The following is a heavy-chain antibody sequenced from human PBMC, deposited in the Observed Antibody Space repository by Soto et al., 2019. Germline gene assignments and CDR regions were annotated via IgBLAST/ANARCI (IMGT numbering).Heavy chain of an antibody. J-gene: IGHJ3*02. CDR1: GFTFRTYG. D-gene: IGHD2-15*01. V-gene: IGHV3-30*18. CDR2: ISYDGRNK. CDR3: AKEGLGYCSGGNCYSGAFDI. Sequence: QVQLVESGGGLVQPGRSLRLSCAASGFTFRTYGMHWVRQVPGKGLEWVASISYDGRNKNYADSVKGRFTISRDNSKNTLNLQMNSLRAEDTAVFYCAKEGLGYCSGGNCYSGAFDIWDQGTMVTVSS.